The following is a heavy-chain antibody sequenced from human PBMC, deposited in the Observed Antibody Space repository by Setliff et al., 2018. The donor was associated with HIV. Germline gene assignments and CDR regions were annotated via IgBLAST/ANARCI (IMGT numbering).Heavy chain of an antibody. CDR3: ARGPSSTSSRPPHYYMDV. CDR1: GYTFSDSY. Sequence: ASVKVSCKASGYTFSDSYMYWVRQAPGQGLECLGWTNPNSEVTNYAQKFQGRVTMARDTSISTAYMELSRLTSDDTAVYYCARGPSSTSSRPPHYYMDVWGRGTTVTVSS. J-gene: IGHJ6*03. CDR2: TNPNSEVT. V-gene: IGHV1-2*02.